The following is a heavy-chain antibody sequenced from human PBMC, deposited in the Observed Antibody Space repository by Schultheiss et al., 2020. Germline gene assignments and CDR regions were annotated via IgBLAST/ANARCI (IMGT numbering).Heavy chain of an antibody. J-gene: IGHJ4*02. V-gene: IGHV3-30*02. Sequence: GSLRLSCAAPGFTFRSYGMHWVRQAPVKGLEWVAFIWFDGSNKYYADSVKGRFTISRDNSKNTLYLQMNSLRAEDTAVYYCAKGGYSGYDFLYYFDYWGQGTLVTVSS. CDR3: AKGGYSGYDFLYYFDY. D-gene: IGHD5-12*01. CDR2: IWFDGSNK. CDR1: GFTFRSYG.